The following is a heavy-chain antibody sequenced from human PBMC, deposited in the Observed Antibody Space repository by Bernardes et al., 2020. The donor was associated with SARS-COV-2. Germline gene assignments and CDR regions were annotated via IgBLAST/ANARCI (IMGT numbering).Heavy chain of an antibody. V-gene: IGHV3-15*01. CDR1: GFTFSNAW. D-gene: IGHD3-16*01. CDR2: IKSKTDGGTT. J-gene: IGHJ6*02. CDR3: TTDRPYDYGWEDV. Sequence: GGSLRLSCAASGFTFSNAWMSWVRQAPGKGLEWVGRIKSKTDGGTTDYAAPVKGRFTISRDDSKNTLYLQMNSLKTEDTAVYYCTTDRPYDYGWEDVWGQGTTVTVSS.